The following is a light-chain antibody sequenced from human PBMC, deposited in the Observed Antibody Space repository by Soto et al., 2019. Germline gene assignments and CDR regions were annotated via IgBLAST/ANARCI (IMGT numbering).Light chain of an antibody. J-gene: IGLJ2*01. Sequence: QSVLTQPASVSGSPGQSITISCTGTSSDVGGYNYVSWYQQHPSKAPKLMIYDVSNRPSGVSNRFSGSKSGNTASLTISGLQAEDEADYYCSSYTSSSTVVFGGGTKLTVL. V-gene: IGLV2-14*01. CDR1: SSDVGGYNY. CDR2: DVS. CDR3: SSYTSSSTVV.